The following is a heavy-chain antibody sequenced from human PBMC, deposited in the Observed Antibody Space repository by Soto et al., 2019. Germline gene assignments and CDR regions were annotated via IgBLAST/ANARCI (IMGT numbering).Heavy chain of an antibody. D-gene: IGHD1-26*01. Sequence: QVQLQQGGAGLLKPSETLSLTCAVNGGSLSGHYWSWIRQAPGKGLEWIGEINRSGGTNYDPSLKSRVTTSVDASKNQFSLKRNSVTAADTAVYFCARAPVIGATFFDYWGQGSLVTVSS. CDR2: INRSGGT. V-gene: IGHV4-34*01. CDR3: ARAPVIGATFFDY. CDR1: GGSLSGHY. J-gene: IGHJ4*02.